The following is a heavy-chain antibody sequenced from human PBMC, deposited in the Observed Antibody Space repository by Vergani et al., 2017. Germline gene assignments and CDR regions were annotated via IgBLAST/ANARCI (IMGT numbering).Heavy chain of an antibody. CDR1: GFKFSDHY. J-gene: IGHJ6*02. D-gene: IGHD5-18*01. V-gene: IGHV3-11*04. Sequence: VQLVESGGGLVKPGGSLRLSCEASGFKFSDHYMSWIRQAPGKGLEWVSHISPGASTVSYTDSVTGRFTVSRDNDNNSLTLDMTTLRVEDTAVYYCAKNPWIPTTRHYYAMDVWGQGTTVTVSS. CDR2: ISPGASTV. CDR3: AKNPWIPTTRHYYAMDV.